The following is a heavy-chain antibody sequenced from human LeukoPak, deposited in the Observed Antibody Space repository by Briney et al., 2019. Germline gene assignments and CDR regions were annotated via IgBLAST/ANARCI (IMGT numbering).Heavy chain of an antibody. V-gene: IGHV3-30*18. J-gene: IGHJ3*02. CDR1: GFTFSSYG. Sequence: PGGSLRLSCAASGFTFSSYGMHWVRQAPGKGLEWVAVISYDGSNKYYADSVKGRFTISRDNSKNTLYLQMNSLRAEDTAVYYCAKSYTYQRAFDIWGQGTMVTVSS. CDR2: ISYDGSNK. CDR3: AKSYTYQRAFDI. D-gene: IGHD2-21*01.